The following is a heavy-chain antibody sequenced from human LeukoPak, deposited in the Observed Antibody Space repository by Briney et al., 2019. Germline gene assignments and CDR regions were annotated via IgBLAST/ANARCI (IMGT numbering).Heavy chain of an antibody. D-gene: IGHD3-10*01. V-gene: IGHV3-21*01. Sequence: GGSLRLSCAASGFTFSSYSMNWVRQAPGKGLEWVSSISSSSSYIYYADSVKGRFTISRDNAKNSLYLQMNSLRAEDTAVYYCARVDGSGSYYNKHIPYFDYWGQGTLATVST. CDR3: ARVDGSGSYYNKHIPYFDY. J-gene: IGHJ4*02. CDR2: ISSSSSYI. CDR1: GFTFSSYS.